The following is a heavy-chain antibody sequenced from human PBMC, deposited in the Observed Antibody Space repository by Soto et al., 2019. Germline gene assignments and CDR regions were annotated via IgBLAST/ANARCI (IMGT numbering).Heavy chain of an antibody. J-gene: IGHJ6*03. CDR2: FDPEDGET. CDR1: GYTLTELS. D-gene: IGHD3-10*01. Sequence: ASVKVSCKVSGYTLTELSMHWVRQAPGKGLEWMGGFDPEDGETIYAQKFQGRVTMTEDTSTDTAYMELSSLRSEDTAVYYCATKVNSFGDRYYYYMDVWGKGTTVTVSS. V-gene: IGHV1-24*01. CDR3: ATKVNSFGDRYYYYMDV.